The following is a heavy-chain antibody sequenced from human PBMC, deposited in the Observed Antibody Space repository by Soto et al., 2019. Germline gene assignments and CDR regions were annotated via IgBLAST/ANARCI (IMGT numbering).Heavy chain of an antibody. CDR1: GFTFSSYA. CDR2: ISGSGGST. V-gene: IGHV3-23*01. CDR3: AREWYCSSTSCFNSSPLDY. D-gene: IGHD2-2*01. Sequence: GGSLRLSCAASGFTFSSYAMSWVRQAPGKGLEWVSAISGSGGSTYYADSVKGRFTISRDNSKNTLYLQMNSLRAEDTAVYYCAREWYCSSTSCFNSSPLDYWGQGTLVTVSS. J-gene: IGHJ4*02.